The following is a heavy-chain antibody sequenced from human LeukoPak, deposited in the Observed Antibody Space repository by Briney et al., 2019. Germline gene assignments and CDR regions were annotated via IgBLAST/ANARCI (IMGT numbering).Heavy chain of an antibody. J-gene: IGHJ4*02. V-gene: IGHV3-23*01. Sequence: SGGTLRLSCAGSGFTFSCFGMRWVRQAPGKGLEWVSDLNGSGDRTYHADSVKGRITISRDNSKNTLYLQMNSLRAEDTAVYYCAKGAYGSESYYDPFDYWGQGTLVTVSS. CDR1: GFTFSCFG. CDR2: LNGSGDRT. CDR3: AKGAYGSESYYDPFDY. D-gene: IGHD3-10*01.